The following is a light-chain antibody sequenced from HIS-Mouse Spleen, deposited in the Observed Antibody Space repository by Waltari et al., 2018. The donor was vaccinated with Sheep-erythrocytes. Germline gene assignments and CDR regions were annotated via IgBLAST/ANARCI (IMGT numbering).Light chain of an antibody. Sequence: QSALTQPRSVSGSPGQSVTISCTGTSSDVGGYNYVSWYQQHPDKAPKLMIYDVSKRPAGVPVRFSGSKSGNTASLPISGLQAEDEADYYCCSYAGSYTLVFGGGTKLTVL. J-gene: IGLJ2*01. CDR1: SSDVGGYNY. V-gene: IGLV2-11*01. CDR2: DVS. CDR3: CSYAGSYTLV.